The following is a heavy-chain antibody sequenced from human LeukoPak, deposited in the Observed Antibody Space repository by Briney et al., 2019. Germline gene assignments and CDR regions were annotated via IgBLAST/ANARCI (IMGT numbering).Heavy chain of an antibody. CDR3: ARAFHPWSYDSSGYYFDY. Sequence: ASVKVSCKASGYTFTGYYMHWVRQSPGQGLEWMGWINPNSGGTNYAQKFQGWVTMTRDTSISTAYMELSRLRSDDTAVYYCARAFHPWSYDSSGYYFDYWGQGTLVTVSS. J-gene: IGHJ4*02. D-gene: IGHD3-22*01. V-gene: IGHV1-2*04. CDR1: GYTFTGYY. CDR2: INPNSGGT.